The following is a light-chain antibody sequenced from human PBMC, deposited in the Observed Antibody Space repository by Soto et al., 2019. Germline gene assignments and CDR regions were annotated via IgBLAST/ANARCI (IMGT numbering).Light chain of an antibody. V-gene: IGLV2-11*01. CDR1: SSDVGGYNF. CDR3: SSYAGDTTLV. J-gene: IGLJ1*01. Sequence: QSVLTQPPSVSGSPGQSVTISCTGTSSDVGGYNFVSWYQQHPGKAPKAKIYDVDKRPSGVPDRFSGSKSDNTASLTISGLQAEDEDDYYCSSYAGDTTLVFGTGTKLTVL. CDR2: DVD.